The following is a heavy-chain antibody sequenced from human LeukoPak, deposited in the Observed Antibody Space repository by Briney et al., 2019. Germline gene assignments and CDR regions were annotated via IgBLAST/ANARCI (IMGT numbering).Heavy chain of an antibody. CDR1: GFTFST. V-gene: IGHV3-21*01. D-gene: IGHD2-15*01. CDR3: ARDVGFCSGGNCYTYYFDY. J-gene: IGHJ4*02. Sequence: GGSLRLSCAASGFTFSTMNWVRQAPGKGLEWVSSVSSSSDSIYCADSLKGRFTISRDNAKNSLFLQLNSLRAEDTAVYYCARDVGFCSGGNCYTYYFDYWGPGTLVTVSS. CDR2: VSSSSDSI.